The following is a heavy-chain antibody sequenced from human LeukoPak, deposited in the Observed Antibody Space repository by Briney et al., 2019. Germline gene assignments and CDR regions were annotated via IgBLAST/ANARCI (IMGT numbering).Heavy chain of an antibody. CDR1: GFTFSSYE. D-gene: IGHD3-10*01. Sequence: GGSLRLSCAASGFTFSSYEMNWVRQAPGKGLEWVSYISSSGSTIYYADSVKGRFTISRDNSKNTLYLQMNSLRAEDTAVYYCAKSASTLWFGELVYWGQGTLVTVSS. CDR2: ISSSGSTI. CDR3: AKSASTLWFGELVY. V-gene: IGHV3-48*03. J-gene: IGHJ4*02.